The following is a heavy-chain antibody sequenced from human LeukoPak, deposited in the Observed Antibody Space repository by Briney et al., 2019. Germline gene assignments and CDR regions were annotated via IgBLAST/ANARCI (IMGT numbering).Heavy chain of an antibody. CDR2: IIPILGIA. CDR1: GGTFSSYA. D-gene: IGHD3-22*01. J-gene: IGHJ3*01. V-gene: IGHV1-69*04. Sequence: SVKVSCKASGGTFSSYAISWVRQAPGQGLEWMGRIIPILGIANYAQKFQGRVAITADKSTSTAYMELSSLRSEDTAVYYCARGYYDSSGYFWGQGTMVTVSS. CDR3: ARGYYDSSGYF.